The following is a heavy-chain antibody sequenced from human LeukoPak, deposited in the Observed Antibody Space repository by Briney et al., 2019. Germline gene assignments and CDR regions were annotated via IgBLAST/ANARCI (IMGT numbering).Heavy chain of an antibody. CDR1: GFTFSSYA. J-gene: IGHJ6*02. D-gene: IGHD6-25*01. CDR3: AKGLIPGRLRFGVDV. CDR2: ISESSGNT. Sequence: GASLRLSCAASGFTFSSYAMNWVRQAPGKGLEWVSGISESSGNTYYADSVEGRFTISRDNSKNTLYLQMNSLRAEDTAVYYCAKGLIPGRLRFGVDVWGQGTTVTVSS. V-gene: IGHV3-23*01.